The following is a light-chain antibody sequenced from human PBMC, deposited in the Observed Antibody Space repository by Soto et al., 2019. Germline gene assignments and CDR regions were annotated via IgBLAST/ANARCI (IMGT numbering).Light chain of an antibody. Sequence: QSALTQPASVSGSPGQSITISCTGTSSDVGGYNYVSWYQQHPGKAPKLMIYDVSNRPSGVSNRFSGSKSGNTASLTISGLQAEDEADYYCSSYTSSSTPGNLVFGGGTKLTVL. V-gene: IGLV2-14*01. CDR3: SSYTSSSTPGNLV. CDR2: DVS. CDR1: SSDVGGYNY. J-gene: IGLJ3*02.